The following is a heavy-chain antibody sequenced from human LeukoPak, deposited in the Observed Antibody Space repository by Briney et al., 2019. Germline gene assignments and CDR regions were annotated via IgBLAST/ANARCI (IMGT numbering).Heavy chain of an antibody. D-gene: IGHD3-22*01. CDR3: ARVPGYYDSSGYLEIFDY. V-gene: IGHV1-18*01. CDR2: ISAYNGNT. J-gene: IGHJ4*02. CDR1: GYTFTSYG. Sequence: ASVKVSCKASGYTFTSYGISWVRQAPGQGLEWMGWISAYNGNTNYAQKLQGRVTMTTDTSTSTAYMELRSLRSDDTAAYYCARVPGYYDSSGYLEIFDYWGQGTLITVSS.